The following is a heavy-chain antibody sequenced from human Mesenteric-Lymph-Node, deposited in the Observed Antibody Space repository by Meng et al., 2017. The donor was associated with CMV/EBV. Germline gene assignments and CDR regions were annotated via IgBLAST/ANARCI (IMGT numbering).Heavy chain of an antibody. J-gene: IGHJ6*02. CDR2: VYYNGKT. D-gene: IGHD4-11*01. CDR1: GASISSSSYY. V-gene: IGHV4-39*07. Sequence: SETLSLTCTVSGASISSSSYYWGWIRQSPGKGLEWIGNVYYNGKTSYTPSLRSRVTLSIDTSKNQFSLRLSFVTAADTAVYYCARDGLGPDDYSSYGSFYYYYYGMDVWGPGTTVTVSS. CDR3: ARDGLGPDDYSSYGSFYYYYYGMDV.